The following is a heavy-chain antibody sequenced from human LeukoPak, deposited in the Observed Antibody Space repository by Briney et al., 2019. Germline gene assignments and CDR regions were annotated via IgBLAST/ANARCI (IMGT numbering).Heavy chain of an antibody. V-gene: IGHV4-59*01. D-gene: IGHD3-10*01. CDR1: GGSISSYY. CDR3: ARVVAVRGPNWFDP. CDR2: IYYSGST. Sequence: PSETLSLTCTVSGGSISSYYWSWIRQPPGKGLEWIGYIYYSGSTNYDPSLKSRVTISVDTSKNQFSLKLSSVTAADTAVYYCARVVAVRGPNWFDPWGQGTLVTVSS. J-gene: IGHJ5*02.